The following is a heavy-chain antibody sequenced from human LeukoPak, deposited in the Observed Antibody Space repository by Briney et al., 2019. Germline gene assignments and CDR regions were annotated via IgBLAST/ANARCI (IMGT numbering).Heavy chain of an antibody. D-gene: IGHD3-3*01. Sequence: SETLSLTCTVSGGSISSYYWSWIRQPPGKGLEWIGYIYYSGSTNYNPSLKSRVTISVDTSKNQFSLKLSSVTAADTAVYYCARVDGLYYDFWSGYSGHWFDPWGQGTLVTVSS. J-gene: IGHJ5*02. CDR1: GGSISSYY. V-gene: IGHV4-59*01. CDR2: IYYSGST. CDR3: ARVDGLYYDFWSGYSGHWFDP.